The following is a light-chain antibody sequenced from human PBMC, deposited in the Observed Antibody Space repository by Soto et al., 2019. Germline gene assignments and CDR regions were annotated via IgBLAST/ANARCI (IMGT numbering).Light chain of an antibody. CDR1: QGISSY. J-gene: IGKJ1*01. CDR2: GAS. V-gene: IGKV1-8*01. Sequence: AILMTQSPSAVSASTGDRVTITCRASQGISSYLAWYQQKPGKAPKLLIYGASALQSGVPVRFSGSASGTDFTLTIRNMQREDFATYYCLQTYNLPRTFGQGTKVDIK. CDR3: LQTYNLPRT.